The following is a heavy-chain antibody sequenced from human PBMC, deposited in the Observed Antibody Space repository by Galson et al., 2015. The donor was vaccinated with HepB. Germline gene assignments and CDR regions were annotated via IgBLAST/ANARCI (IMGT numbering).Heavy chain of an antibody. CDR3: ASDVLRYFDWSDY. D-gene: IGHD3-9*01. CDR2: IKQDGSEK. V-gene: IGHV3-7*03. CDR1: GFTFSSYW. J-gene: IGHJ4*02. Sequence: SLRLSCAASGFTFSSYWMSWVRQAPGKGLEWVANIKQDGSEKYYVDSVKGRFTISRDNAKNSLYLQMNSLRAEDTAVYYCASDVLRYFDWSDYWGQGTLVTVSS.